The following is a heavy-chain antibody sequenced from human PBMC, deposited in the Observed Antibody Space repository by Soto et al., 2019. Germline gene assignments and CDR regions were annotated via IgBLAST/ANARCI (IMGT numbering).Heavy chain of an antibody. CDR2: ISAYNGNT. Sequence: ASVKVSCKXSGYTFTSYGISWVRQAPGQGLEWMGWISAYNGNTNYAQKLQGRVTMTTDTSTSTAYMELRSLRSDDTAVYYCAREPYYDSSGYYYGLDYWGQGTLVTVSP. J-gene: IGHJ4*02. CDR1: GYTFTSYG. CDR3: AREPYYDSSGYYYGLDY. D-gene: IGHD3-22*01. V-gene: IGHV1-18*04.